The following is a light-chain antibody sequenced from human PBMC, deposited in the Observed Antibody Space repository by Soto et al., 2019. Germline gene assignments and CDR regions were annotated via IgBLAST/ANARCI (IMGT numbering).Light chain of an antibody. CDR2: LNSDGRH. CDR3: QAWGTGGVV. CDR1: SGHSNYA. Sequence: QSVLTQSPSASASLGASVKLTCTLTSGHSNYAIAWHQQQPQKGPRYLMKLNSDGRHTRGDGIPDRFSGSSSGAERYLTISSLQSEDEADYYCQAWGTGGVVFGGGTKLTVL. J-gene: IGLJ3*02. V-gene: IGLV4-69*01.